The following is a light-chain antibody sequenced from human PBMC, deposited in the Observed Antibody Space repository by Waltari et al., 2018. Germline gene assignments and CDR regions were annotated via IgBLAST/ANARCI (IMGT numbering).Light chain of an antibody. Sequence: DIQITQSPSTLSASVGATFTLTFRPSQTIRSWLAWYQQKPGRAPRLLIYKATTLEGGVPSRFSGSGSGTEFTLTISSLQPDDFATYYCQQYNSYPWTFGQGTKVEVK. V-gene: IGKV1-5*03. CDR3: QQYNSYPWT. J-gene: IGKJ1*01. CDR2: KAT. CDR1: QTIRSW.